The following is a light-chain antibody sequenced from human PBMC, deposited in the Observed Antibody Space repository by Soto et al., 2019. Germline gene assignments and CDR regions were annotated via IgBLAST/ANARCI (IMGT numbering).Light chain of an antibody. V-gene: IGKV3-20*01. CDR2: GAS. CDR3: QFFGSSRYT. CDR1: QSISSSY. Sequence: EIVVKQSPSPLSFSPGERATLACRASQSISSSYLAGYQQKPAPAPRLLIYGASRSATGIPDRCSGSGSGTEFTLTISRLEPEDFSVYYCQFFGSSRYTFGQGTKLEIK. J-gene: IGKJ2*01.